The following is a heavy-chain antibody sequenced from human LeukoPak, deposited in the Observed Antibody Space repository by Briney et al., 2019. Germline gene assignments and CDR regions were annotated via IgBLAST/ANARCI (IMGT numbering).Heavy chain of an antibody. CDR2: IYYSGST. Sequence: PSETLSLTCTVSGGSISSSSYYWGWIRQPPGKGLEWIGSIYYSGSTYYNPTLKSRVTISVDTSKNQFPLKLSSVTAADTAVYYCARLGAFPTYYYDSKSDYWGQGTLVTVSS. J-gene: IGHJ4*02. V-gene: IGHV4-39*01. CDR1: GGSISSSSYY. CDR3: ARLGAFPTYYYDSKSDY. D-gene: IGHD3-22*01.